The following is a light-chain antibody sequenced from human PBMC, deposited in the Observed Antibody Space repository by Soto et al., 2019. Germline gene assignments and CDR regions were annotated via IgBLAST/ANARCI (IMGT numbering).Light chain of an antibody. Sequence: EIVLIQSPATLSLSPGERATLSCRASQSVGSYLAWYQHKPGQAPRLLIYGASSRATGIPDRFSGSGSATDFTLTISRLEPEDFAVYYCQQYAASPRTFGQGTKVDIK. CDR1: QSVGSY. V-gene: IGKV3-20*01. CDR2: GAS. J-gene: IGKJ1*01. CDR3: QQYAASPRT.